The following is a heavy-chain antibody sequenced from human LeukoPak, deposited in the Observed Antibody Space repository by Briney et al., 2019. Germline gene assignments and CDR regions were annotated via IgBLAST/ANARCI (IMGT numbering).Heavy chain of an antibody. D-gene: IGHD6-13*01. CDR3: ARRAAALGAFDY. J-gene: IGHJ4*02. Sequence: GGSLRLSCAASGFTFSSYAMSWVRQAPGKGLEWVSAISGSGGSTYYADSVKGRFTISRDNAKNTLYLQMNSLRAEDTAVYYCARRAAALGAFDYWGPGTLVTVSS. CDR2: ISGSGGST. CDR1: GFTFSSYA. V-gene: IGHV3-23*01.